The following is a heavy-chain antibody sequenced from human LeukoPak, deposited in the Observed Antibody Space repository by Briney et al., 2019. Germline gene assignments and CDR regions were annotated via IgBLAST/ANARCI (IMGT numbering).Heavy chain of an antibody. CDR2: ISSSSSYT. V-gene: IGHV3-11*06. CDR1: GFTFSDYY. J-gene: IGHJ4*02. Sequence: PGGSLRLSCAASGFTFSDYYMSWIRQAPGKGPEWVSYISSSSSYTNYADSVKGRFTISRDNAKNSLYLQMNSLRAEDTAVYYCASIGGYSSGWYYHGYWGQGTLVTVSS. CDR3: ASIGGYSSGWYYHGY. D-gene: IGHD6-19*01.